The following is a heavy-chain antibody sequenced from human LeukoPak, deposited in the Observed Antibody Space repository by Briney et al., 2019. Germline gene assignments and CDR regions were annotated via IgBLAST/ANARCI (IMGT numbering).Heavy chain of an antibody. CDR1: GGTFSSYA. CDR3: ARGLTGYSSSWYEGNWFDP. Sequence: SVKVSCKASGGTFSSYAISWVRQAPGQGLEWMGGIIPIFGTANYAQKFQGRVTITTDESTSTAYMELSSLRSEDTAVYYCARGLTGYSSSWYEGNWFDPWGQGTLVTVSS. D-gene: IGHD6-13*01. CDR2: IIPIFGTA. J-gene: IGHJ5*02. V-gene: IGHV1-69*05.